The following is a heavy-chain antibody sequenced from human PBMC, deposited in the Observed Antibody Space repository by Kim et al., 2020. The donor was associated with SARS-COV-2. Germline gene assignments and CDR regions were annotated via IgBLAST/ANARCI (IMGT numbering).Heavy chain of an antibody. D-gene: IGHD3-10*01. Sequence: SETLSLTCTVSGGSISSSSYYWGWIRQPPGKGREWIGSIYYSGSTYYNPSLKSRITISVDTSKNQFSLKLSSVTAADTAVYYCARHFAGRTSIDPQRIETDYWGQGTLVTVSS. V-gene: IGHV4-39*01. J-gene: IGHJ4*02. CDR2: IYYSGST. CDR3: ARHFAGRTSIDPQRIETDY. CDR1: GGSISSSSYY.